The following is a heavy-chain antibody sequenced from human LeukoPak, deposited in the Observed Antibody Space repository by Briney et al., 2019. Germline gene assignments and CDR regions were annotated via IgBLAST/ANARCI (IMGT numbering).Heavy chain of an antibody. CDR3: ARDVSRGRYFSAFDM. CDR1: GDSISYYY. Sequence: PPETLSLTCSVSGDSISYYYWNWIRQPPGKALEWIGYIDRSGSTNYNPSLKSRVTISVDTSKNQFSLRLRSMTAADTAVYYCARDVSRGRYFSAFDMWGQGTMVTVSS. V-gene: IGHV4-59*01. J-gene: IGHJ3*02. CDR2: IDRSGST. D-gene: IGHD1-26*01.